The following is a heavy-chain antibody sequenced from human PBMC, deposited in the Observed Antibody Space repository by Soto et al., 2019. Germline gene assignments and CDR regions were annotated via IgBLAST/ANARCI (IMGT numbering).Heavy chain of an antibody. CDR2: ISWDGGST. D-gene: IGHD3-16*01. Sequence: PGGSLRLSCAASGFTFDDYAMHWVRQAPGKGLEWVSLISWDGGSTYYADSVKGRFTISRDNSKNSLYLQMNSLRAEDTALYYCAKDAVEGEERYGMDVWGQGTTVTVSS. V-gene: IGHV3-43D*04. J-gene: IGHJ6*02. CDR1: GFTFDDYA. CDR3: AKDAVEGEERYGMDV.